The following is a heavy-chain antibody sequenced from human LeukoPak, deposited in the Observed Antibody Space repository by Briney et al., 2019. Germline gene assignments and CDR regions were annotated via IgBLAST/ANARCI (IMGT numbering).Heavy chain of an antibody. D-gene: IGHD6-13*01. CDR2: IYYSGST. V-gene: IGHV4-59*01. Sequence: PSETLSLTCTVSGGSIRSYYWSWIRQPPGKGLEWIGYIYYSGSTNYNPSLKSRVTISVDTSKNQFSLKLSSVTAADTAVYYCAKNLNRIAAAGTSDYWGQGTLVTVSS. J-gene: IGHJ4*02. CDR3: AKNLNRIAAAGTSDY. CDR1: GGSIRSYY.